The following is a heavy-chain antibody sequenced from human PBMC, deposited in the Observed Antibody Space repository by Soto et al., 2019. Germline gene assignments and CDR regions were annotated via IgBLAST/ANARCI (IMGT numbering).Heavy chain of an antibody. CDR2: IYYSGST. CDR3: ARVREGQMATLYYFDY. V-gene: IGHV4-59*01. J-gene: IGHJ4*02. CDR1: GGSISSYY. D-gene: IGHD5-12*01. Sequence: SETLSLTCTVSGGSISSYYWSWIRQPPGKGLEWIGYIYYSGSTNYDPSLKSRVTISVDTSKNQFSLKLSSVTAADTAVYYCARVREGQMATLYYFDYWGQGTLVTVSS.